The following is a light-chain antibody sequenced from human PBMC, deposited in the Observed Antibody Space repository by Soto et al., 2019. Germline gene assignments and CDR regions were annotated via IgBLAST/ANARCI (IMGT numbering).Light chain of an antibody. J-gene: IGKJ2*01. CDR1: QNVGGY. CDR3: QQYGSSPMYI. CDR2: DAS. V-gene: IGKV3-11*01. Sequence: EIVLTQSPATLSLSPGERATLSCRASQNVGGYLAWYQQKPGQAPRLLIYDASNRATGIPARFSGSGSGTDFSLTISRLEPEDLAVYYCQQYGSSPMYIFGQGTKLEIK.